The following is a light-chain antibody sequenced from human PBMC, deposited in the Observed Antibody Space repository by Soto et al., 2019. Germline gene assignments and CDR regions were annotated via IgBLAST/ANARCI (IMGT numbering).Light chain of an antibody. CDR3: QQRSNWPPWT. Sequence: EIFFRQCPATLSLSPGERATLPCRARQSLTSYLAWYQQKPAQAPRLLSCDASNRATGIPARFRGRGSGTDFTLTISSRGPEDFAVYYCQQRSNWPPWTFGQGTKVEIK. V-gene: IGKV3-11*01. CDR2: DAS. CDR1: QSLTSY. J-gene: IGKJ1*01.